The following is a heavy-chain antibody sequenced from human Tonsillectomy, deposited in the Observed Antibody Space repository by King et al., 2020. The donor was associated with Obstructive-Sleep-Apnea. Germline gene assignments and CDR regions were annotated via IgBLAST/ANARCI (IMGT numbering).Heavy chain of an antibody. CDR3: TRHAYGLGSYY. CDR2: IHDSGST. CDR1: GGSMSNFH. V-gene: IGHV4-59*08. Sequence: QLQESGPGLVKPSETLSLTCTVSGGSMSNFHWGWIRQPPGRGLEWIGNIHDSGSTKYNSSLRSRVSISLDTSKNQFSLKLSSITAADTAVYYCTRHAYGLGSYYWGQGALVTVSS. D-gene: IGHD3-10*01. J-gene: IGHJ4*02.